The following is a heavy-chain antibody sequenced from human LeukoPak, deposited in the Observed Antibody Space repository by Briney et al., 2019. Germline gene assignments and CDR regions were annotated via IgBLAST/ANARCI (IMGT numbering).Heavy chain of an antibody. J-gene: IGHJ4*02. CDR1: GGSINRYY. CDR3: ARLRKGEPFDY. D-gene: IGHD3-16*01. CDR2: IYYSGST. Sequence: SETLSLTCTVSGGSINRYYWGWIRQPPGKGLEWIGSIYYSGSTYYNPSLKSRVTISVDTSKNQFSLKLSSVTAADTAVYYCARLRKGEPFDYWGQGTLVTVSS. V-gene: IGHV4-39*01.